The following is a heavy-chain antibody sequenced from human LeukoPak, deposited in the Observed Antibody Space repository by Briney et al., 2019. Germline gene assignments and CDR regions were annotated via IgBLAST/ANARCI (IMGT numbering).Heavy chain of an antibody. CDR2: IYYSGST. D-gene: IGHD4-17*01. Sequence: SETLSLTCTVSGGSISSYYWSWIRQPPGKGLEWLGYIYYSGSTNYNPSLKSRVTISVDTSKNQFSLKLSSVTAADTAVYYCARGAGTTVTTKGAFDIWGQGTMVTVSS. CDR1: GGSISSYY. V-gene: IGHV4-59*01. CDR3: ARGAGTTVTTKGAFDI. J-gene: IGHJ3*02.